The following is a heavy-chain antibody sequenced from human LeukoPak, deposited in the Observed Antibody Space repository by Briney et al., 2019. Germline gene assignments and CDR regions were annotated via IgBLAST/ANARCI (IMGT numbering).Heavy chain of an antibody. V-gene: IGHV3-53*01. Sequence: GGSLRLSCAASGFTVSNSYMNWVRQASGKGLEWVSVMHSDGCTFYADSVKGRFTISRDNSKNTLYLQMSSLRAEDTAVYYCAKNTQYSGYYDCWGQGTLVAVSS. CDR3: AKNTQYSGYYDC. CDR2: MHSDGCT. D-gene: IGHD6-6*01. CDR1: GFTVSNSY. J-gene: IGHJ4*02.